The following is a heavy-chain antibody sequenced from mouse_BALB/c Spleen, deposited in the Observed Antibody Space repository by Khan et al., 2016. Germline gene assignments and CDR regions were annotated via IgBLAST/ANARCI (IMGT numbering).Heavy chain of an antibody. Sequence: EVELVESGGGLVQPGGSLKLSCAASGFDFSRYWMSWVRQAPGRGLEWIGEINPDSSTINYTPSLKDKFIISRDNAKNTLYLQMSKVRSEDTALYYCTRLYYYGCSDYWGQGTTLTVSS. CDR3: TRLYYYGCSDY. V-gene: IGHV4-1*02. J-gene: IGHJ2*01. D-gene: IGHD1-1*01. CDR2: INPDSSTI. CDR1: GFDFSRYW.